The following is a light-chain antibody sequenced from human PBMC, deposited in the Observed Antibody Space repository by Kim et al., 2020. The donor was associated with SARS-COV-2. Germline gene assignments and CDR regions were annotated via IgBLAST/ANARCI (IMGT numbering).Light chain of an antibody. CDR2: AAS. CDR1: QGFSNS. V-gene: IGKV1-27*01. Sequence: SVGDRPPIPSRASQGFSNSLAWYQQNPGKLPKPLIYAASTLQSGVPPRFSGIGSGTDFPLPISSLQPEDVATNYCQKYNSGPCTFGEGTKGEIK. CDR3: QKYNSGPCT. J-gene: IGKJ4*02.